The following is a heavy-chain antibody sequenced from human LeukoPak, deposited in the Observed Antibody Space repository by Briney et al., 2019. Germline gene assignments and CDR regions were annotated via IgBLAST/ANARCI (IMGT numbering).Heavy chain of an antibody. CDR1: RFSFSSYA. J-gene: IGHJ4*02. Sequence: GGSLRLSCTASRFSFSSYAMSWVRQAPGKGLEWVSHISDSGVTTYYADSVKGRFTVSRDNSKNTLYLQMNSLRAEDTAVYYCARAKGHFLFFDYWGQGTLVTVSS. CDR3: ARAKGHFLFFDY. V-gene: IGHV3-23*01. CDR2: ISDSGVTT.